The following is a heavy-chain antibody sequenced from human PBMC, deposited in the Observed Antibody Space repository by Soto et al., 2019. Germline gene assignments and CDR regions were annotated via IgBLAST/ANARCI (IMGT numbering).Heavy chain of an antibody. CDR1: GLTFSNCV. CDR2: ITTNGHT. CDR3: AKGLLNGRWYAAD. Sequence: EVHLLESGGDLVQPGESLRLSCETSGLTFSNCVMTWVRQPPGKRLEWVSVITTNGHTDYADSVKGRFTISRDNSKNTVYLQMNSLRAEDTAVYYCAKGLLNGRWYAADWGQGTLVTVSS. J-gene: IGHJ4*02. V-gene: IGHV3-23*01. D-gene: IGHD6-13*01.